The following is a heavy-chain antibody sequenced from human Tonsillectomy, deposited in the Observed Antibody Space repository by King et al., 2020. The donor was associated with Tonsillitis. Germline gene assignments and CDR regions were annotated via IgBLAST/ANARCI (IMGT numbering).Heavy chain of an antibody. J-gene: IGHJ4*02. Sequence: VQLVESGAEVKKPGESLKISCKGSGYSFTSYWIGWVRQMPGKGLEWMGIIYPGDSDTRYSPSFQGQVTISADKSISTAYLQWSSLKASDTAMYYCARLSEMATITDEYYFDYWGQGTLVTVSS. V-gene: IGHV5-51*01. CDR3: ARLSEMATITDEYYFDY. CDR1: GYSFTSYW. D-gene: IGHD5-24*01. CDR2: IYPGDSDT.